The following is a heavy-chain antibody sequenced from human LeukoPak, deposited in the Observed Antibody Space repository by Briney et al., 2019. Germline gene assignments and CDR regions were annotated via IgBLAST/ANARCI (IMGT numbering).Heavy chain of an antibody. Sequence: PGGSLRLSCAASGLTFSSSSMPWVRQSSGKGLEWLGRIRSKRNNYATTYAPSVRGRFTVSRDDSKNTTYLQMNSLKTEDTAVYYCTSPSGIPDYWGEGAKVTVSS. CDR3: TSPSGIPDY. CDR2: IRSKRNNYAT. D-gene: IGHD1-20*01. CDR1: GLTFSSSS. V-gene: IGHV3-73*01. J-gene: IGHJ4*02.